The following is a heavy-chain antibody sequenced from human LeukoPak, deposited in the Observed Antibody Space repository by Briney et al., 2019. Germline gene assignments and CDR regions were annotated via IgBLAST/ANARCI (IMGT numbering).Heavy chain of an antibody. CDR1: GGSISSSSYY. CDR3: ARLFGNSDFDY. Sequence: PSETLSLTCTVSGGSISSSSYYWSWIRQPPGKGLEWIGSIYYSGSTYYNPSLKSRVTISVDTSKNQFSLKLSSVTAADTAVYYCARLFGNSDFDYWGQGTLVTVSS. V-gene: IGHV4-39*01. CDR2: IYYSGST. J-gene: IGHJ4*02. D-gene: IGHD4-23*01.